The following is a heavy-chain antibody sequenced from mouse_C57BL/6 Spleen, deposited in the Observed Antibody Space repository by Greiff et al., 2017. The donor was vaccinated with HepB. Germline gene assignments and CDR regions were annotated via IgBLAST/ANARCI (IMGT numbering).Heavy chain of an antibody. CDR2: IYPGSGST. CDR1: GYTFTSYW. CDR3: ARSGPLYGSRYCDY. J-gene: IGHJ2*01. Sequence: QVQLQQPGAELVKPGASVKMSCKASGYTFTSYWITWVKQRPGQGLEWIGDIYPGSGSTNYNEKFKSKATLTVDTSSSTAYMQLSSLTSEDSAVYYCARSGPLYGSRYCDYWGQGTTLTVSS. D-gene: IGHD1-1*01. V-gene: IGHV1-55*01.